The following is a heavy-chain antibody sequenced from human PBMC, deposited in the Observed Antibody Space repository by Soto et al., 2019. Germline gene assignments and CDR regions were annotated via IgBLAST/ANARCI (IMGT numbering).Heavy chain of an antibody. Sequence: SETLSLTCTVSGGSFKSGSYSWSWIRQPPGKGLEWIGYIYYSGSTNYNPSLKSRVTISVDTSKNQFSLKLSSVTAADTAVYYCARGGLAGYSSPSYYYDGMDVWGQGTTVTVSS. J-gene: IGHJ6*02. CDR2: IYYSGST. D-gene: IGHD6-6*01. CDR3: ARGGLAGYSSPSYYYDGMDV. CDR1: GGSFKSGSYS. V-gene: IGHV4-61*01.